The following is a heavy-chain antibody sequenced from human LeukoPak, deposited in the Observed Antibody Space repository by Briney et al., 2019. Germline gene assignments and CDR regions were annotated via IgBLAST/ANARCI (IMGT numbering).Heavy chain of an antibody. CDR1: GGSIRISSYY. CDR2: IYYSGST. J-gene: IGHJ4*02. V-gene: IGHV4-39*01. Sequence: SETLSLTCTVSGGSIRISSYYWGWIRQPPGKGLEWIGSIYYSGSTYYNPSLKGRVTISVDTSNNQSSLKLSSVTAADTSVYYCASPANWGQRVDYWGQGTLVTVSS. CDR3: ASPANWGQRVDY. D-gene: IGHD7-27*01.